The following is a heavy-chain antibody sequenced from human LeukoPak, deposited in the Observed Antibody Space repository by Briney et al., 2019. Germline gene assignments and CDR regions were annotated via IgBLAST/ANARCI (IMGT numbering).Heavy chain of an antibody. V-gene: IGHV3-48*03. Sequence: GGSLRLSCAASGFTFSSYEMNWVRQAPGKGLEWVSYISSSGSTIYYADSVKGRFTISRDNAKNSLYLQMNSLRAEDTAVYYCARSGYQLLNYYYYYYMDVWGKGTTVTISS. J-gene: IGHJ6*03. D-gene: IGHD2-2*01. CDR3: ARSGYQLLNYYYYYYMDV. CDR1: GFTFSSYE. CDR2: ISSSGSTI.